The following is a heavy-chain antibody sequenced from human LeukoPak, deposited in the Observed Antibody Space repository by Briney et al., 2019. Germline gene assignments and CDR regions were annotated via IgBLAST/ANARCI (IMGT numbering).Heavy chain of an antibody. CDR3: ARDSIAVAGTAFDY. CDR1: GYTFTSYG. J-gene: IGHJ4*02. V-gene: IGHV1-18*01. D-gene: IGHD6-19*01. Sequence: ASVKVSCKASGYTFTSYGISWVRQAPGQGREWMGWISAYNGNTNYAQKLQGRVTMTTDTSTSTAYMELRSLRSDDTAVYYCARDSIAVAGTAFDYWGQGTLVTVSS. CDR2: ISAYNGNT.